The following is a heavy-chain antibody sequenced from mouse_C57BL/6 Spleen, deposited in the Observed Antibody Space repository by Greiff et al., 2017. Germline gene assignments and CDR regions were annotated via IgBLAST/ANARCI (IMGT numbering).Heavy chain of an antibody. Sequence: VQLQQSGAELARPGASVKLSCKASGYTFTSYGISWVKQRTGQGLEWIGEIYPRSGNTYYNEKFKGKATLTADKSSSTAYMELRSLTSEDSAVYFCARGGKTAQATRDYWGQGTTLTVSS. CDR2: IYPRSGNT. J-gene: IGHJ2*01. D-gene: IGHD3-2*02. CDR1: GYTFTSYG. CDR3: ARGGKTAQATRDY. V-gene: IGHV1-81*01.